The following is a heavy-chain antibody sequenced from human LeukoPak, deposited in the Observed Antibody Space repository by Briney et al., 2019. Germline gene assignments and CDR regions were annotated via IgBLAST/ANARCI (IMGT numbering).Heavy chain of an antibody. CDR2: IYHSGST. V-gene: IGHV4-38-2*02. Sequence: PSETLSLTCTVSGYSISSGYYWGWIRQPPGKGLEWIGSIYHSGSTYYNPSLKSRVTISVDTSKNQFSLKLSSVTAADTAVYYCARRVSRSSGYYSVPNWRANWFDPWGQGTLVTVSS. CDR1: GYSISSGYY. D-gene: IGHD3-22*01. J-gene: IGHJ5*02. CDR3: ARRVSRSSGYYSVPNWRANWFDP.